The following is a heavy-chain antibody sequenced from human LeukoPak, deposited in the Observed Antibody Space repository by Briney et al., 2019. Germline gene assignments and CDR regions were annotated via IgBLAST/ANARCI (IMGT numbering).Heavy chain of an antibody. CDR3: AREIVGGFNPGAY. D-gene: IGHD1-14*01. Sequence: PSETLSLTCTVSGGSIGTHYWSWIRQPPGKGLEWIGYIFYTGTTNYNPSLKSRVTISVDTSRDQFSLNLRSVTAADTAVYYCAREIVGGFNPGAYWGQGTLVTVSS. V-gene: IGHV4-59*11. CDR1: GGSIGTHY. CDR2: IFYTGTT. J-gene: IGHJ4*02.